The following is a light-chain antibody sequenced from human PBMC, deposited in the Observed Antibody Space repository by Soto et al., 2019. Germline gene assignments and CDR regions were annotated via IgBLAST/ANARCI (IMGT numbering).Light chain of an antibody. Sequence: QSVLTQPPSVSAAPVQQVTISCSGRSSNIGDNYVSWYQHLPGTAPKLVVYDNDRRPSGIPGRFSGSKSGTSATLVITGLQTGDEADYYCGTWDDRLDGNYVFGTGTKVTVL. V-gene: IGLV1-51*01. CDR1: SSNIGDNY. J-gene: IGLJ1*01. CDR2: DND. CDR3: GTWDDRLDGNYV.